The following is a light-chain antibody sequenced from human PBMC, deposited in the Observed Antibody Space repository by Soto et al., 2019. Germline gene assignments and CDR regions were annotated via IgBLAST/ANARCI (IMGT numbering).Light chain of an antibody. V-gene: IGLV1-40*01. J-gene: IGLJ3*02. CDR2: GNS. CDR3: QSYDSSLSGWV. CDR1: SSNIGAGYD. Sequence: QSVLTQPPSVSGAPGQRVTISCTGSSSNIGAGYDVHWYQQLPGTAPKLLIYGNSNRPSGVPDLFSGSKSGTSASLAITGLQGEDEDDDYCQSYDSSLSGWVFGGGTKLTVL.